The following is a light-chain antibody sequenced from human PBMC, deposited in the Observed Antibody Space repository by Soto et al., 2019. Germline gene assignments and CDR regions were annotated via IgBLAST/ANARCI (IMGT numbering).Light chain of an antibody. J-gene: IGKJ2*01. Sequence: EIVLTQSPGTLSLSPGGRATLSCRASQTISSTYLAWYQQKPDQAPRLLIYGASSRATGVPDRFSGSGSGTDFTLTISRLEPEDFAVYYCQQYGSSPPVYTFGQGTKLEIK. CDR2: GAS. V-gene: IGKV3-20*01. CDR3: QQYGSSPPVYT. CDR1: QTISSTY.